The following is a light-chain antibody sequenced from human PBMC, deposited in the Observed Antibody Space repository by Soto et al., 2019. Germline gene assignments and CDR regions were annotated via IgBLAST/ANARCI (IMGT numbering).Light chain of an antibody. V-gene: IGLV1-47*02. Sequence: QSVLTQPPSVSGTPGQRVTISCSGSRSNLGRNVVYWYQQLPGAAPKVVVYGDDQRPSGVHDRFAGSRSGASASLAISVLRSEDEGEYHCAAWDDRLNGPVFGGGTTLTVL. J-gene: IGLJ3*02. CDR3: AAWDDRLNGPV. CDR2: GDD. CDR1: RSNLGRNV.